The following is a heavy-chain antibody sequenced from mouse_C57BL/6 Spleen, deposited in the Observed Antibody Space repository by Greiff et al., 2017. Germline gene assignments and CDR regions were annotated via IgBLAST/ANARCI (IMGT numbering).Heavy chain of an antibody. CDR1: GFTIKNTY. Sequence: EVQLQQSVAELVRPGASVKLSCTASGFTIKNTYMHWVKQRPEQGLEWIGRIDPANGSTKYAPKFQGKATITVDTASNTAYLQLSSLTSEDTAIYYCARVAQATSRDYWGQGTSVTVSS. V-gene: IGHV14-3*01. CDR3: ARVAQATSRDY. D-gene: IGHD3-2*02. CDR2: IDPANGST. J-gene: IGHJ4*01.